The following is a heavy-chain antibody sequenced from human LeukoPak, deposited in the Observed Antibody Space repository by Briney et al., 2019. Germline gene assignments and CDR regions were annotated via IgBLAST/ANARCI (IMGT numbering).Heavy chain of an antibody. J-gene: IGHJ3*02. Sequence: PGRSLRLSCAASGFTFSSYAMHWVRQAPGKGLEWVAVISYDGSNKYYADSVKGRFTISRDNSKNTLYLQMNSLRAEDTAVYYCARVRISSSSVLGTAFDIWGQGTMVTVSS. CDR3: ARVRISSSSVLGTAFDI. CDR2: ISYDGSNK. CDR1: GFTFSSYA. D-gene: IGHD6-13*01. V-gene: IGHV3-30-3*01.